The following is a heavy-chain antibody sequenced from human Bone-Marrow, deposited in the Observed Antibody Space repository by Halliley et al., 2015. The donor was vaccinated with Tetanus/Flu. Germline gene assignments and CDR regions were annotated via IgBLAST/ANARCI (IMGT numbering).Heavy chain of an antibody. CDR3: ARDWRTRLATPGGMDV. CDR2: SPNSGGI. J-gene: IGHJ6*02. D-gene: IGHD3-16*01. V-gene: IGHV4-31*02. Sequence: IGYSPNSGGIPYNPPLRSRVTISLDTSKNEFTLKLTSVTAADTAVYYCARDWRTRLATPGGMDVWGRGTTVTVSS.